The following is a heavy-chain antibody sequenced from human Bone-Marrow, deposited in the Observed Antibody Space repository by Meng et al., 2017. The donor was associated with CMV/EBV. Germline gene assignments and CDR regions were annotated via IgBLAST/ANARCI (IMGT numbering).Heavy chain of an antibody. J-gene: IGHJ4*02. V-gene: IGHV4-39*01. D-gene: IGHD3-3*01. CDR2: IYYSGST. CDR1: GGSISSSSYY. Sequence: SETLSLTCTVSGGSISSSSYYWGWIRQPPGKGLEWIGSIYYSGSTYYNPSLKSRVTISVDTSKNQFSLKLSSVTAADTAVYYCARQWDYDFWSGYYTQRGYFDYWGQGPRVTVSS. CDR3: ARQWDYDFWSGYYTQRGYFDY.